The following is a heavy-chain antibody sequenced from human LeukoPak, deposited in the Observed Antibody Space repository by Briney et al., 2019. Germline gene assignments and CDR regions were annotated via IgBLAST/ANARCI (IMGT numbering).Heavy chain of an antibody. CDR1: GFSFGDYA. D-gene: IGHD6-19*01. V-gene: IGHV3-9*01. CDR3: AKVRGTYSSGFFFDY. CDR2: ISWNSGYI. Sequence: PGGSLRLSCAASGFSFGDYAMHWVRQAPGKGLQWLSIISWNSGYIGYADSVKGRFTVSRDNAKNSLHLQMNSLSTEDTAFYYCAKVRGTYSSGFFFDYWGQGALVTVSS. J-gene: IGHJ4*02.